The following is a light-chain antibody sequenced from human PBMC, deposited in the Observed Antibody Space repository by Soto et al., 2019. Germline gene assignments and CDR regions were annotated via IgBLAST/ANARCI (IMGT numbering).Light chain of an antibody. CDR2: DVS. CDR3: SSYTSSSTLGV. V-gene: IGLV2-14*01. CDR1: SSDVGGYNY. J-gene: IGLJ1*01. Sequence: QSALTQPAYGSGAAGEAITISCTGTSSDVGGYNYASWYQQHPGKAPKLMIYDVSNRPSGVSNRFSGSKSGNTASLTISGLQAEDEADYYCSSYTSSSTLGVFGTGTKVTVL.